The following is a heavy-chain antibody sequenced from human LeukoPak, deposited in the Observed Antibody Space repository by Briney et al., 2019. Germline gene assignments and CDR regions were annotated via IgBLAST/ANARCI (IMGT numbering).Heavy chain of an antibody. CDR2: IYYNGDT. CDR3: ARVLRAASWRSYDY. V-gene: IGHV4-61*01. D-gene: IGHD5-18*01. J-gene: IGHJ4*02. CDR1: GGSVSNSLYY. Sequence: PSETLSLTCTVSGGSVSNSLYYWSWIRQPPGKGLEWIGYIYYNGDTNYNPSLKSRVIISIDMSSNQFSLRLNSMTAADTAVYYCARVLRAASWRSYDYWGQGSLVTVSS.